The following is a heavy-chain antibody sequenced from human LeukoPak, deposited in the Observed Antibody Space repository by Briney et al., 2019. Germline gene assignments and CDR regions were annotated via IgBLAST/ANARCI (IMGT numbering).Heavy chain of an antibody. Sequence: EGSLRLSCAASGFTFSSYWMSWVRQAPGKGLEWVANIKQDGSEKYYVDSVKGRFTISRDNAKNSLYLQMNSLRAEDTAVYYCARVKGYYYDSSFQGFDYWGQGTLVTVSS. D-gene: IGHD3-22*01. CDR2: IKQDGSEK. CDR1: GFTFSSYW. V-gene: IGHV3-7*01. J-gene: IGHJ4*02. CDR3: ARVKGYYYDSSFQGFDY.